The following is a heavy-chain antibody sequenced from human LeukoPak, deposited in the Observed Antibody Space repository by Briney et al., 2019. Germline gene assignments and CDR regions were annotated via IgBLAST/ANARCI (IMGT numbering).Heavy chain of an antibody. V-gene: IGHV4-30-4*01. CDR3: ARDELRWLYFDL. Sequence: SQTLSLTCTVSGGSISSGDYYWSWIRQPPGKGLEWIGYIYYSGSTYYNPSLKSRLTISVDTSKNQFSLKLSSVTAADTAAYYCARDELRWLYFDLWGRGTLVTVSS. D-gene: IGHD4-23*01. CDR1: GGSISSGDYY. J-gene: IGHJ2*01. CDR2: IYYSGST.